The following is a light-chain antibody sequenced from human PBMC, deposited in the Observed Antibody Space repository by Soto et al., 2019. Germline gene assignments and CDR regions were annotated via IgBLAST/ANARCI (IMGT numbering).Light chain of an antibody. CDR2: EVN. Sequence: QSVLAQPASVSGSPGQSGTISCTGPRSDIGDSNFISWYQHSPGKAPRLLIYEVNNRPSGVSKRFSGSKAGNTASLTISGLLDDDEADYFCASFRSGTILVFGSGTKV. CDR3: ASFRSGTILV. V-gene: IGLV2-14*01. J-gene: IGLJ6*01. CDR1: RSDIGDSNF.